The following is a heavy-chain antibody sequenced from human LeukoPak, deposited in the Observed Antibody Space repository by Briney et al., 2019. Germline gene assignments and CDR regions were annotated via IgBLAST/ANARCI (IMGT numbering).Heavy chain of an antibody. V-gene: IGHV1-18*01. D-gene: IGHD2-2*01. CDR3: ARDGYCSSSSCYPFEALDI. CDR2: ISAYNGYT. CDR1: GYIFINYG. J-gene: IGHJ3*02. Sequence: GASVKVSCKASGYIFINYGITWVRQAPGQGLEWMGRISAYNGYTNYAQKFQGRVTMTTDTSTRTAYMELRRLRFDDTAEYFCARDGYCSSSSCYPFEALDIWGQGTMVTVSS.